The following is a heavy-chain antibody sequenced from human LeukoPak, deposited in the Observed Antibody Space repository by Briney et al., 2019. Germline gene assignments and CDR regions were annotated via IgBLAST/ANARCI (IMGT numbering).Heavy chain of an antibody. CDR3: ATDGAGFDT. Sequence: PGGSLRLSCAHSVFSFSDYYMSWIRQTPGKRLEWPSYINIGSTNTHYADSVKCRFTISRDNAKKSLYLDLTNLRAEDTAVYYCATDGAGFDTWGQGVLVTVSS. CDR1: VFSFSDYY. CDR2: INIGSTNT. V-gene: IGHV3-11*05. J-gene: IGHJ5*02.